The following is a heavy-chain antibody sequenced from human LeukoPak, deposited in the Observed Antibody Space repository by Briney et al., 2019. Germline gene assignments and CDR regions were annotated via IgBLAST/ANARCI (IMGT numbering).Heavy chain of an antibody. CDR1: GYTLTELS. Sequence: GASVKVSCKVSGYTLTELSMHWVRQAPGKGLEWMGGFDPEDGETIYAQKFQGRVTMTEDTSTDTAYMELSSLTSDDTAVYYCGRGSVPKTGDNRFDPWGQGTLVIVSS. CDR3: GRGSVPKTGDNRFDP. CDR2: FDPEDGET. J-gene: IGHJ5*02. V-gene: IGHV1-24*01. D-gene: IGHD3-10*01.